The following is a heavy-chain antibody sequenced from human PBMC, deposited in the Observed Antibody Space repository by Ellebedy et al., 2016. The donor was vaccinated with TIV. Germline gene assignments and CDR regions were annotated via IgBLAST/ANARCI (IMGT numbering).Heavy chain of an antibody. Sequence: GESLKISCAASGFSFRSYWMSWVRQAPGKGLEWVANIYQDGSDQYYADSVKGRFTISRDNANKSLFLQMNSLRVDDTAVYYCVRRGSYGDYAVQVNSWFDTWGQGTLVSVSS. J-gene: IGHJ5*02. CDR3: VRRGSYGDYAVQVNSWFDT. V-gene: IGHV3-7*01. CDR2: IYQDGSDQ. D-gene: IGHD4-17*01. CDR1: GFSFRSYW.